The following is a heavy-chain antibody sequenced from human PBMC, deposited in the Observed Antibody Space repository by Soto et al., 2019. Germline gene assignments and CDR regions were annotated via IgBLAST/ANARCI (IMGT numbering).Heavy chain of an antibody. V-gene: IGHV4-59*01. CDR3: ARDQYNWKL. J-gene: IGHJ4*02. D-gene: IGHD1-20*01. Sequence: QVQLQESGPGLVKPSETLSLTCTVSGVSITPYYWTWIRHPPGKGLEWIGYVYHTGNTYYNHSLKIRVTISLDTSKNQVSRRLKSVTAADTAVYYCARDQYNWKLWGQGTLVTVSS. CDR1: GVSITPYY. CDR2: VYHTGNT.